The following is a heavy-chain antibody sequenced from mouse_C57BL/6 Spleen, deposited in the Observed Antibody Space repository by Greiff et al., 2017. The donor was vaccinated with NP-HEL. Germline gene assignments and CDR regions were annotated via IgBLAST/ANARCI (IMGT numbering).Heavy chain of an antibody. J-gene: IGHJ2*01. CDR1: GYTFTDHT. CDR3: ARLDYSGSSSHFDY. V-gene: IGHV1-78*01. D-gene: IGHD1-1*01. CDR2: ISPRDGST. Sequence: VQLQESDAELVKPGASVKISCKVSGYTFTDHTIHWMKPRPEQGLAWIGYISPRDGSTKYNEKFKGKATLTADKSSRTAYRHLNSLTSEDAAVYFCARLDYSGSSSHFDYWGQGTTLTVSS.